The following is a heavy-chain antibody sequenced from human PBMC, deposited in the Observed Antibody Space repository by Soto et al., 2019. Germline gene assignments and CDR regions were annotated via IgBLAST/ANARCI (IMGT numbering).Heavy chain of an antibody. CDR3: SRDRYYDLWVCYLDY. CDR2: IWYDGSNK. CDR1: GFSFSSYG. D-gene: IGHD3-3*01. J-gene: IGHJ4*02. Sequence: QVQLVESGGGVVQPGRSLRLSCAASGFSFSSYGMHWVRQAPGKGLEWVDVIWYDGSNKYYADSVKGRFTISRDNSKNPLYLQMNSLRAADTAVYYCSRDRYYDLWVCYLDYWGKGTLVTVSS. V-gene: IGHV3-33*01.